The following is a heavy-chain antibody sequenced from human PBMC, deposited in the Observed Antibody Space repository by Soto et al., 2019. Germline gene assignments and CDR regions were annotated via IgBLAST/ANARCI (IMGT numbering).Heavy chain of an antibody. J-gene: IGHJ4*02. D-gene: IGHD3-16*02. Sequence: ASVKVSCKASGYTFTSYGISWVRQAPGQGLEWMGWISAYNGNTNYAQKLQGRVTMTTDTSTSTAYMELRSLRSDDTAVYYCARDPWGGEITFGGVIEYWGQGTLVTVSS. CDR3: ARDPWGGEITFGGVIEY. CDR2: ISAYNGNT. CDR1: GYTFTSYG. V-gene: IGHV1-18*01.